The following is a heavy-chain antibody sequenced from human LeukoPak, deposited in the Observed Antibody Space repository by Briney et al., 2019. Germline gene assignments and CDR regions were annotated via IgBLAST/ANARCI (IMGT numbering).Heavy chain of an antibody. CDR1: GYTFTGYY. Sequence: ASVKVSCKASGYTFTGYYMHWVRQAPGQGLEWMGWINPNSGGTNYAQKFQGRVTMTRDTSISTAYMELSRLRSDDTAVYYCAGGVMITFGGVIVNDYWGQGTLVTVSS. J-gene: IGHJ4*02. CDR2: INPNSGGT. D-gene: IGHD3-16*02. V-gene: IGHV1-2*02. CDR3: AGGVMITFGGVIVNDY.